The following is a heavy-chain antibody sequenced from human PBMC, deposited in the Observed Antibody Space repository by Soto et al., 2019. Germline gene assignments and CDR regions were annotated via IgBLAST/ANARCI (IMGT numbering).Heavy chain of an antibody. V-gene: IGHV3-30*18. J-gene: IGHJ6*02. Sequence: GGSLRLSCAASGFTFSSYGMHWVRQAPGKGLEWVAVISYDGSNKYYADSVKGRFTISRDNSKNTLYLQMNSLRAEDTAVYYCAKDTYEWLVSFFVGYYGMDVWGQGTTVTVSS. CDR1: GFTFSSYG. CDR3: AKDTYEWLVSFFVGYYGMDV. D-gene: IGHD6-19*01. CDR2: ISYDGSNK.